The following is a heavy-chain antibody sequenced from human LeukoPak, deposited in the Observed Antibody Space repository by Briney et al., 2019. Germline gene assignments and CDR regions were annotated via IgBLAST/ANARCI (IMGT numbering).Heavy chain of an antibody. CDR1: RDSISNYY. CDR2: ISYSGST. V-gene: IGHV4-59*08. J-gene: IGHJ4*02. CDR3: ARHSSFYSEIDL. Sequence: SETLSLTCTVSRDSISNYYWNWIRQPPGKGLEWIGYISYSGSTNYNPSLKSRVTISVDTSKNQFFLKLNSVTAADTAVYYCARHSSFYSEIDLWGQGTLVTVSS. D-gene: IGHD2-2*01.